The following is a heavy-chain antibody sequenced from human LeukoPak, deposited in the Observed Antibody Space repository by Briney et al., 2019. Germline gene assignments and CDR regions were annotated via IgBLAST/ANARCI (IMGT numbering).Heavy chain of an antibody. CDR2: ISSSSSYI. CDR1: GFTFSSYS. CDR3: ARDTAMVLGWDY. J-gene: IGHJ4*02. D-gene: IGHD5-18*01. Sequence: GGSLRLSCAASGFTFSSYSMNWVRQAPGKGLEWVSSISSSSSYIYYADSVKGRFTISRDNAKNSLYLQMDSLRAEDTAVYYCARDTAMVLGWDYWGQGTLVTVSS. V-gene: IGHV3-21*01.